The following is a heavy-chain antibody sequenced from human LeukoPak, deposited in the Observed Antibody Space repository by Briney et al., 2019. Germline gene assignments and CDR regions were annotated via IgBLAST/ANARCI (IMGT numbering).Heavy chain of an antibody. D-gene: IGHD6-13*01. CDR1: GGSISGYY. CDR2: IYYSGST. J-gene: IGHJ3*02. V-gene: IGHV4-59*12. Sequence: SETLSLTCTVSGGSISGYYWSWIRRPPGKGLEWIGYIYYSGSTNYNPSLKSRVTISVDTSKNQFSLQLNSVTPEDTAVYYCARDSGVSSSWYRGDAFDIWGQGTMVTVSS. CDR3: ARDSGVSSSWYRGDAFDI.